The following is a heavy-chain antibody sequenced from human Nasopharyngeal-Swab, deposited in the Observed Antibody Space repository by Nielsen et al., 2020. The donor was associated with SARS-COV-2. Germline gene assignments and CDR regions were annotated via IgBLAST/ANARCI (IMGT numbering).Heavy chain of an antibody. CDR2: IRSKAYGGTT. CDR3: TRDLDFWSGYARLTYYYGMDV. CDR1: GFTFSSYA. D-gene: IGHD3-3*01. J-gene: IGHJ6*02. V-gene: IGHV3-49*03. Sequence: GESLKISCAASGFTFSSYAMSWFRQAPGKGLEWVGFIRSKAYGGTTEYAASVKGRFTISRDDSKSIAYLQMNSLKTEDTAVYYCTRDLDFWSGYARLTYYYGMDVWGQGTTVTVSS.